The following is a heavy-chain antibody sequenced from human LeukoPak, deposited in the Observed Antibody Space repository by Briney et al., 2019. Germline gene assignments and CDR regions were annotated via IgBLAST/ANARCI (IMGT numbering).Heavy chain of an antibody. Sequence: GGSLRPSCATSGFNFGVVAMDWIRQAPGKGLEWVGFIRHREYGGTAEYAASVNGRFAISRDASKSIVYLQMNDLRTEDTGVYYCARERAGDVDYWGLGTLVTVSS. J-gene: IGHJ4*02. V-gene: IGHV3-49*03. CDR2: IRHREYGGTA. CDR1: GFNFGVVA. CDR3: ARERAGDVDY.